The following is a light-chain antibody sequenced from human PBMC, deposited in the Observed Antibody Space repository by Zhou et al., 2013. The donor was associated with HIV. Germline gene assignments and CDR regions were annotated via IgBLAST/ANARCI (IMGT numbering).Light chain of an antibody. CDR3: QKYNGGPRT. CDR2: ATS. CDR1: QSISPY. J-gene: IGKJ1*01. V-gene: IGKV1-39*01. Sequence: DIQMTQSPSSLAASVGDRVTITCRASQSISPYLNWYQQKPGHPPKLLIYATSTLHSGVPSRFSGSGSGADFNLTINGLQPEDAATYFCQKYNGGPRTFGQGT.